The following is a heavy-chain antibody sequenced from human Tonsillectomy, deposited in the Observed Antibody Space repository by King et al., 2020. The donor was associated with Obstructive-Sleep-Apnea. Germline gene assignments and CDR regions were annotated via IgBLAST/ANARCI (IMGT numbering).Heavy chain of an antibody. J-gene: IGHJ4*02. CDR2: ISSSSSTI. CDR1: GFTFSSYS. D-gene: IGHD1-20*01. V-gene: IGHV3-48*04. CDR3: ARGNWNDVGPFDH. Sequence: QLVESGGGLVQPGGSLRLSCAASGFTFSSYSMNWVRQAPGKGLEWGSYISSSSSTIYYADSVKGRFTISRDNAKNSLYLQMNSLRAEDTAVYYCARGNWNDVGPFDHWGQGTLVTVSS.